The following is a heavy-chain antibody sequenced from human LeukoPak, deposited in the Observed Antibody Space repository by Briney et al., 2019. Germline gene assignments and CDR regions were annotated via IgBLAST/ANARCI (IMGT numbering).Heavy chain of an antibody. V-gene: IGHV4-59*01. CDR1: GGSISSYY. CDR3: ARGGSSSTWPPAHSFDI. D-gene: IGHD6-13*01. J-gene: IGHJ3*02. Sequence: SETLSLTCTVSGGSISSYYWSWIRQPPGKGLEWIGYIYYSGSTNCNPSLKSRVTISVDTSKNQYSLKLSSVTAADTAVYYCARGGSSSTWPPAHSFDIWGRGTMVTVSS. CDR2: IYYSGST.